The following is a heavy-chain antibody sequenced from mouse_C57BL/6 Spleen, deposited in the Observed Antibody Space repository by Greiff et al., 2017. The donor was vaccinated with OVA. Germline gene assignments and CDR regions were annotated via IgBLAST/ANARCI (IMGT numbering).Heavy chain of an antibody. J-gene: IGHJ1*03. D-gene: IGHD3-3*01. CDR3: AREGAGRYWYFDV. V-gene: IGHV1-53*01. CDR1: GYTFTSYW. Sequence: QVQLQQPGTELVKPGDSVKLSCKASGYTFTSYWMHWVKQRPGQGLEWIGNINPSNGGTNYNEKFKSKATLTVDKSSSTAYMQLSSLTSEDSAVYYCAREGAGRYWYFDVWGTGTTVTVSS. CDR2: INPSNGGT.